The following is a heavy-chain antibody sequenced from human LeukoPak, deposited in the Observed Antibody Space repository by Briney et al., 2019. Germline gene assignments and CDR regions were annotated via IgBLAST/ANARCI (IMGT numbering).Heavy chain of an antibody. V-gene: IGHV3-33*01. J-gene: IGHJ3*01. CDR2: AWQHGTDT. CDR1: GFTCTSYA. D-gene: IGHD2-15*01. Sequence: GRSLRLSCAASGFTCTSYAMHWVRQAPGKGLEWVAVAWQHGTDTAYADSVKGRFTISRGNSKNTLFLQMDSLRAEDTAIYYCAREWSAFDFWGQGTMVTVSS. CDR3: AREWSAFDF.